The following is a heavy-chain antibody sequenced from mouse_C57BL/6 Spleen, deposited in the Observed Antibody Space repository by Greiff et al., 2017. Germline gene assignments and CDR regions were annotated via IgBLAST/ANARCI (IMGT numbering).Heavy chain of an antibody. CDR2: IDPETGGT. Sequence: VQLQQSGAELVRPGASVTLSCKASGYTFTDYEMHWVKQTPVHGLEWIGAIDPETGGTAYNQKSKGKAILTADKSSSTAYMELRSLTSEDSAVYYCTREAQATRGAMDYWGQGTSVTVSS. CDR1: GYTFTDYE. J-gene: IGHJ4*01. V-gene: IGHV1-15*01. CDR3: TREAQATRGAMDY. D-gene: IGHD3-2*02.